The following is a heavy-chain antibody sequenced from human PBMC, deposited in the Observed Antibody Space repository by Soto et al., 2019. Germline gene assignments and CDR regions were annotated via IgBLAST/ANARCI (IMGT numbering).Heavy chain of an antibody. D-gene: IGHD3-3*01. J-gene: IGHJ5*02. CDR1: GGSISSGDYY. Sequence: PSETLSLTCTVSGGSISSGDYYWSWIRQPPGKGLEWIGYIYYSGSTYYNPSLKSRVTISVDTSKNQFSLKLSSVTAADTAVYYCARADWDFWSGYGWFDPWGQGTLVTVS. CDR2: IYYSGST. V-gene: IGHV4-30-4*01. CDR3: ARADWDFWSGYGWFDP.